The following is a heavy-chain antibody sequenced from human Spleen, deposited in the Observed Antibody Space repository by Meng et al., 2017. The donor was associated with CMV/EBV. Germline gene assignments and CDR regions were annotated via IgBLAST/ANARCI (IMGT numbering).Heavy chain of an antibody. Sequence: PVKGSCKAAGYTFTGDFIPWGLQAPGQGLEWMVEIIPILTITNYAQKFQGRVTITTDKFTSTAYMELSSLRSDDTAVYYCARDGIITIFGVVTRNYGMGVWGQGTTVTVSS. CDR1: GYTFTGDF. D-gene: IGHD3-3*01. CDR2: IIPILTIT. J-gene: IGHJ6*02. V-gene: IGHV1-69*10. CDR3: ARDGIITIFGVVTRNYGMGV.